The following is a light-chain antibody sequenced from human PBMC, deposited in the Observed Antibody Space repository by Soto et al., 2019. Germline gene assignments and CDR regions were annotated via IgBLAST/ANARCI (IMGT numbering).Light chain of an antibody. J-gene: IGKJ1*01. CDR1: QTISNW. CDR2: RAS. V-gene: IGKV1-5*03. Sequence: DIQMTQSPSTLSASVGDRVTISCRASQTISNWLAWYQQKPGKAPKLLIYRASSLESGVPSRFSGSGSGTEFTLTISSLQPDDFANYYCQQYNDYWTFGQGTKVEIK. CDR3: QQYNDYWT.